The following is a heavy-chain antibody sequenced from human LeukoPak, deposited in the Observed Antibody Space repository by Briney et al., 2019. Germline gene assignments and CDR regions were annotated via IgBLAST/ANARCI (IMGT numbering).Heavy chain of an antibody. J-gene: IGHJ4*02. CDR2: MNPNSGNT. D-gene: IGHD2-2*01. Sequence: ASVKVSCKASGYTFTSYDINWVRQATGQGLEWMGWMNPNSGNTGYAQKFRGRVTMTRNTSISTAYMELSSLRSEDTAVYYCARVYCSSTSCYDILSYWGQGTLVTVSS. V-gene: IGHV1-8*01. CDR1: GYTFTSYD. CDR3: ARVYCSSTSCYDILSY.